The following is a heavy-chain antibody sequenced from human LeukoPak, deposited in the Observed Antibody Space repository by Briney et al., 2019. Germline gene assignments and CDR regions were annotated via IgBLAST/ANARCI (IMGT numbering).Heavy chain of an antibody. V-gene: IGHV3-7*01. CDR1: GFSLRSFW. Sequence: PGGSLRLSCAVSGFSLRSFWMSWVRQVPGKGLEWVANIKQDGSETTYADSVRGRFTIFRDNAKDSVYLQMNSLRAEDSATYYCVREGFYFFDFWGQGTLVTVSS. CDR3: VREGFYFFDF. CDR2: IKQDGSET. J-gene: IGHJ4*01.